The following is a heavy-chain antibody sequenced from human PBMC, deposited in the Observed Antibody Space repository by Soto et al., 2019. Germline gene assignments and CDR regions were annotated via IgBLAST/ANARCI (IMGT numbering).Heavy chain of an antibody. J-gene: IGHJ3*02. D-gene: IGHD3-10*01. V-gene: IGHV1-46*01. CDR1: GYTFPNYF. CDR3: ARKEARYYGSGSYYNPRPDAFDI. Sequence: ASVKVSCKASGYTFPNYFIHWVRQAPGQGLERMGIFNPRGGSTTYAQKFQGRVTMTRDTSTSTVYMELSSLRSEDTAMYYCARKEARYYGSGSYYNPRPDAFDIWGQGTMVTVSS. CDR2: FNPRGGST.